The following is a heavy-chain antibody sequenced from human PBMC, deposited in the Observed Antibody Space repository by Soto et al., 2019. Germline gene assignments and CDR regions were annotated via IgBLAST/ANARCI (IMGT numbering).Heavy chain of an antibody. Sequence: SETLSLTCAVYGGSFSDYYWTWIRQPAGKGLEWIGEIHHSGSTNYNPSLKSRVAISEDTSKNQFSLILNSVTAADTAVYYCARPREQWQYDAFDIWGQGTTVTVSS. CDR1: GGSFSDYY. V-gene: IGHV4-34*01. D-gene: IGHD1-26*01. J-gene: IGHJ3*02. CDR2: IHHSGST. CDR3: ARPREQWQYDAFDI.